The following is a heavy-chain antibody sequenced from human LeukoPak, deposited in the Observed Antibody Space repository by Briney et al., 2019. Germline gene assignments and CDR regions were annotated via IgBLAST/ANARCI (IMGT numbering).Heavy chain of an antibody. J-gene: IGHJ4*02. CDR1: GYTFTGYY. V-gene: IGHV1-2*02. CDR3: VTSSAVGGAQRAFDY. Sequence: ASVKVSCKAPGYTFTGYYIHWERQAPGQGLEWVGWINPNAGDSKYAQKFRGRVTVTRDTSISTAYMELSRLRSDDTAVYYCVTSSAVGGAQRAFDYWGQGTLVTVSS. D-gene: IGHD3-10*01. CDR2: INPNAGDS.